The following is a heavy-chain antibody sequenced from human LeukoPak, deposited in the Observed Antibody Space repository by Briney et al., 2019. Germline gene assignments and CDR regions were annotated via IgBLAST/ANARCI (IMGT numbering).Heavy chain of an antibody. D-gene: IGHD3-16*02. J-gene: IGHJ5*02. CDR3: ARDLGGSYRSENWFDP. CDR1: GYSISSGYY. V-gene: IGHV4-38-2*02. Sequence: SETLSLTCTVSGYSISSGYYWGWIRQPPGKGLEWIGSIYHSGSTDYNSSLKSRVTISVDTSKNQFSLKLNSVTAADTAVYYCARDLGGSYRSENWFDPWGQGTLVTVSS. CDR2: IYHSGST.